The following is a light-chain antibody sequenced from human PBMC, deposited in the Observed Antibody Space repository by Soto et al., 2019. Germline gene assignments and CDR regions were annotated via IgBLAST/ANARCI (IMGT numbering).Light chain of an antibody. V-gene: IGKV3-15*01. Sequence: IVMTQSPATLSVSPGERATLSCRASQSVSSNLAWYQQKPGQAPRLLIYGASTRATGIPARFSGSGSGTEFTLPISSLQSEDFAVYYWQQYNNWPPLTFGGGTKVEIK. CDR3: QQYNNWPPLT. CDR1: QSVSSN. J-gene: IGKJ4*01. CDR2: GAS.